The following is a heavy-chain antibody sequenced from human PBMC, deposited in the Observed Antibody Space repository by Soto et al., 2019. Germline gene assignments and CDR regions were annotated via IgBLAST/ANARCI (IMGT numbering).Heavy chain of an antibody. V-gene: IGHV3-30-3*01. CDR2: ISYDGSNK. CDR3: AREGRLILAAAGNYYYYGMDV. D-gene: IGHD6-13*01. CDR1: GFTFSSYA. Sequence: GGSLRLSCAASGFTFSSYAMHWVRQAPGKGLEWVAVISYDGSNKYYADSVKGRFTISRDNSKNTLYLQMNSLRAEDTAVYYCAREGRLILAAAGNYYYYGMDVWGQGTTVTVSS. J-gene: IGHJ6*02.